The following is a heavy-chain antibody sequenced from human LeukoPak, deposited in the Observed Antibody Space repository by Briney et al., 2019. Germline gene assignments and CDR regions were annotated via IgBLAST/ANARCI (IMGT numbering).Heavy chain of an antibody. Sequence: GESLKISCKGSGYSFTSYWIGWVCQMPGKGLEWMGIVYPGDSDTRYSPSFQGQVTISADKSISTAYLQWSSLKASDTAMYYCARLNPKGLRDFWSGYYTGMEKPWFDPWGQGTLVTVSS. V-gene: IGHV5-51*01. D-gene: IGHD3-3*01. CDR2: VYPGDSDT. CDR1: GYSFTSYW. J-gene: IGHJ5*02. CDR3: ARLNPKGLRDFWSGYYTGMEKPWFDP.